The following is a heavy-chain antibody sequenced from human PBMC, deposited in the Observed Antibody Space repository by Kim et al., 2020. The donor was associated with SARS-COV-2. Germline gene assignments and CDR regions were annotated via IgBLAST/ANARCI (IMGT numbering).Heavy chain of an antibody. CDR3: ARLKDVGGANFYYYGMDV. CDR1: GNSFTSYW. J-gene: IGHJ6*02. CDR2: IDPSDSYT. V-gene: IGHV5-10-1*01. Sequence: GESLKISCKGSGNSFTSYWISWVRQMPGKGLEWMGRIDPSDSYTNYSPSFQGHVTISADKSISTAYLQRISLKASDTAMYYCARLKDVGGANFYYYGMDVWGQGTTVTVSS. D-gene: IGHD2-21*01.